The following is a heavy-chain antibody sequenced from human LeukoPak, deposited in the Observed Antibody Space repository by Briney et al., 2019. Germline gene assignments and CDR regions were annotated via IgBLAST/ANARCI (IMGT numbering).Heavy chain of an antibody. J-gene: IGHJ4*02. Sequence: ASVKVSFKASGGTFSSYAISWVRQAPGQGLEWMGGIIPIFGTANYAQKFQGRVTMTEDTSTDTAYMELSSLRSEDTAVYYCATADSGGWYGGGDLRDWGQGTLVTVSS. D-gene: IGHD6-19*01. CDR3: ATADSGGWYGGGDLRD. CDR2: IIPIFGTA. CDR1: GGTFSSYA. V-gene: IGHV1-69*06.